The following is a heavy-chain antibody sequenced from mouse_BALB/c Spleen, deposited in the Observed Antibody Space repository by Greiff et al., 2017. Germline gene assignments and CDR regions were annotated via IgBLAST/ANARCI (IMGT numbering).Heavy chain of an antibody. V-gene: IGHV5-9-4*01. Sequence: VQLKESGGGLVKPGGSLKLSCAASGFTFSSYAMSWVRQSPEKRLEWVAEISSGGSYTYYPDTVTGRFTISRDNAKNTLYLEMSSLRSEDTAMYYCARERNGYYLAMDYWGQGTSVTVSS. D-gene: IGHD2-3*01. CDR1: GFTFSSYA. CDR3: ARERNGYYLAMDY. CDR2: ISSGGSYT. J-gene: IGHJ4*01.